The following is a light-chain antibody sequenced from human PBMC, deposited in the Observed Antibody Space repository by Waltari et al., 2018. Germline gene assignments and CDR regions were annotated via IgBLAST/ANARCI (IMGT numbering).Light chain of an antibody. CDR3: QQYNSGWT. J-gene: IGKJ1*01. V-gene: IGKV1-5*03. CDR2: KAS. CDR1: QSIGSN. Sequence: DIQMTQSPSTLSASVRDRVTITCRASQSIGSNLAWYQQKPRKAPKLLIYKASTLKSGVPSRFSGSGSGTEFTLTISSLQPDDFATYHCQQYNSGWTFGQGTKVEIK.